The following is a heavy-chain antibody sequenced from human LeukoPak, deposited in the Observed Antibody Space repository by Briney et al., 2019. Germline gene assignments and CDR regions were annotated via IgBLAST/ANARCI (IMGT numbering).Heavy chain of an antibody. V-gene: IGHV3-30-3*01. J-gene: IGHJ4*02. Sequence: PGGSLRLSCAASGFTFSSYAMHWVRQAPGKGLEWVAVISYDGSNKYYADSVKGRFTISRDNSKNTLYLQMNSLRAEDTAVYYCAKDLERYTYVYSKFDYWGQGTLVTVSS. CDR3: AKDLERYTYVYSKFDY. CDR1: GFTFSSYA. D-gene: IGHD5-18*01. CDR2: ISYDGSNK.